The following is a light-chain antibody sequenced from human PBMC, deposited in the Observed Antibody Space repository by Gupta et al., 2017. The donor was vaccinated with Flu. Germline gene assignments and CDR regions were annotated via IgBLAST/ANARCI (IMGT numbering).Light chain of an antibody. CDR1: QRVISSY. Sequence: GTLDLCPGDRATHSCRGRQRVISSYFAWYQQRPGQPPRLLIYGASNRATGIPDRFSGSGSGTEFTLTISRREPEDFAVYYCQQEGRSMWTFGQGTKVDIK. CDR3: QQEGRSMWT. V-gene: IGKV3-20*01. J-gene: IGKJ1*01. CDR2: GAS.